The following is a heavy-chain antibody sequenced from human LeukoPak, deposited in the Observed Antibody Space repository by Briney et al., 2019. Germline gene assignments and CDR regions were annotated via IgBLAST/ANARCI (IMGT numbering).Heavy chain of an antibody. CDR1: GFTFSSYE. CDR3: ARRYCSSTSCTLDY. J-gene: IGHJ4*02. CDR2: ISNSGTAI. Sequence: PGGSLRLSCAASGFTFSSYEMNWVRQAPGKGLEWVSYISNSGTAIYYADSVKGRFTISRDNAKNSLYLQMSSLRVEDTAVYYCARRYCSSTSCTLDYWGEGTLVTVSS. D-gene: IGHD2-2*01. V-gene: IGHV3-48*03.